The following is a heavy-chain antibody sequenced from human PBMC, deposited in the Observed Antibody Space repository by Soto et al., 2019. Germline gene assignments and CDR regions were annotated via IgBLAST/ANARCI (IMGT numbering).Heavy chain of an antibody. J-gene: IGHJ4*02. CDR2: IYYSGRT. CDR3: ARDRGRVANSDH. D-gene: IGHD2-15*01. V-gene: IGHV4-61*01. CDR1: GGSVSSGSYY. Sequence: QVQLQESGPGLVKPSETLSLTCTVSGGSVSSGSYYWSWIRQPPGKGLEWIGNIYYSGRTTYNPSFKHRVTISVDTSKNQFSLNMTSVTAADTAVYYCARDRGRVANSDHWGQGALVTVSS.